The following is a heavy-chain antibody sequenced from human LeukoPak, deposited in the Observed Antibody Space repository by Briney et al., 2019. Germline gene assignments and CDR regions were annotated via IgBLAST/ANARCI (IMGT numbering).Heavy chain of an antibody. CDR2: IRYDGSNK. J-gene: IGHJ5*02. CDR3: AKDLIS. CDR1: RFTFSNYG. V-gene: IGHV3-30*02. Sequence: PGKSLRLSCAASRFTFSNYGMHWVRQAPGKGLEWVSFIRYDGSNKYYADSVKGRFTISRDNSKNTLYLQMNSLRPEDTAMYYCAKDLISWGQGTLVTVSS. D-gene: IGHD3-9*01.